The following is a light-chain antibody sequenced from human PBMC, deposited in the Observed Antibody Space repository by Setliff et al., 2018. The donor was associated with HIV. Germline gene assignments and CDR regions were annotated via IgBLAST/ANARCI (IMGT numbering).Light chain of an antibody. Sequence: QSVLTQPPSVSGAPGQRVSISCTGTSSNIGAGYAVHWYQQLPGTPPKLLIFRFTNRPSGVPDRFSGSRSDTSASLAITGLQVEDEADYYCQSYESTHVVFGGGTK. CDR3: QSYESTHVV. CDR2: RFT. J-gene: IGLJ2*01. V-gene: IGLV1-40*01. CDR1: SSNIGAGYA.